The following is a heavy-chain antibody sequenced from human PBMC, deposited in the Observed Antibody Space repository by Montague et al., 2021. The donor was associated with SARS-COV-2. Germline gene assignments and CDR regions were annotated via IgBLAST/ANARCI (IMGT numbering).Heavy chain of an antibody. J-gene: IGHJ6*02. D-gene: IGHD6-13*01. CDR2: ISYDGSCK. Sequence: SLRLSCAASGFIFRNYGIHWVRQAPGKGLEWVAVISYDGSCKYYADSVKGRSTISRDNSKNTLYLQMNSLRIEDTAVYYCAKDLNRIAALGYYYYYFMDVWGQGTTVTVSS. CDR1: GFIFRNYG. V-gene: IGHV3-30*18. CDR3: AKDLNRIAALGYYYYYFMDV.